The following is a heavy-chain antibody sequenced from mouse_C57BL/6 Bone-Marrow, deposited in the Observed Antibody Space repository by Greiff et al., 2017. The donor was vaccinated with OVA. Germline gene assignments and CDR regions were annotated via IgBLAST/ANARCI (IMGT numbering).Heavy chain of an antibody. J-gene: IGHJ4*01. V-gene: IGHV1-69*01. CDR3: ASLPYGNPYYYAMDY. CDR2: IDPSDSYT. CDR1: GYTFTSYW. Sequence: QVQLQQPGAELVMPGASVKLSCKASGYTFTSYWMHWVTQRPGQGLEWIGEIDPSDSYTNYNQKFKGKSTLTVDKSSSTAYMQLSSLTSEDSAVYYCASLPYGNPYYYAMDYWGQGTSVTVSS. D-gene: IGHD2-1*01.